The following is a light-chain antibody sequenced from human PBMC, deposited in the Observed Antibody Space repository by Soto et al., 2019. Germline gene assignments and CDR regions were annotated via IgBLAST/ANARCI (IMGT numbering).Light chain of an antibody. Sequence: DIQLTQSPSSLSASVGDTVSITCRASQSISNYLHWYQQRPGKAPKLLVYLASTLESGAPSRFTGSGSGTDFTLTINSLQPEDFATYYCQQTYSMLFTFGPGTKVDIK. CDR1: QSISNY. V-gene: IGKV1-39*01. J-gene: IGKJ3*01. CDR3: QQTYSMLFT. CDR2: LAS.